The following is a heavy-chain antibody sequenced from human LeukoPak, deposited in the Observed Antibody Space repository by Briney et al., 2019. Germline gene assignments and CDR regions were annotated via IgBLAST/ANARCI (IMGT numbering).Heavy chain of an antibody. CDR3: AKDTGYYDILTGSLGY. Sequence: GRSLRLSCAASGFTFSSYAMHWVRQAPGKGLEWVAVISYDGSNKYYADSVKGRFTISRDNSKNTLYLQMNSLRAEDTAVYYCAKDTGYYDILTGSLGYWGQGTLVTVSS. CDR2: ISYDGSNK. CDR1: GFTFSSYA. D-gene: IGHD3-9*01. V-gene: IGHV3-30*04. J-gene: IGHJ4*02.